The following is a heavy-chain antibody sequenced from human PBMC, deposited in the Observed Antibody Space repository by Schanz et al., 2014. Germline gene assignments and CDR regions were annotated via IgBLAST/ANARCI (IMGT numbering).Heavy chain of an antibody. CDR3: ARRGIRGVFSSFDY. Sequence: QVQLVQSGSELKKPGASVKVSCKASGYTFTSYAMNWVRQAPGQGLEWVGWINTNTGNPTYAQGFTGRFVFSLDTXXXXAYLQISSXXAXXXXXYYCARRGIRGVFSSFDYWGLGTLVTVSS. V-gene: IGHV7-4-1*02. J-gene: IGHJ4*02. CDR1: GYTFTSYA. CDR2: INTNTGNP. D-gene: IGHD3-10*01.